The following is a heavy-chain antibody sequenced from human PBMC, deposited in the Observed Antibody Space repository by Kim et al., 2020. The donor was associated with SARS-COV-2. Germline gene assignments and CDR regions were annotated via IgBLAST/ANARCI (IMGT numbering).Heavy chain of an antibody. CDR3: ARGRITMILY. V-gene: IGHV4-34*01. CDR1: GGSFSGYY. CDR2: INHSGST. Sequence: SETLSLTCAVYGGSFSGYYWSWIRQPPGKGLEWIGEINHSGSTNYNPSLKSRVTISVDTSKNQFSLKLSSVTAADTAVYYCARGRITMILYWGQGTLVTVSS. D-gene: IGHD3-22*01. J-gene: IGHJ4*02.